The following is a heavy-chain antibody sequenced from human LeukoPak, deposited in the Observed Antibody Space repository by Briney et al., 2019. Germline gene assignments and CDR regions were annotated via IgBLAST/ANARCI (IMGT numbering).Heavy chain of an antibody. V-gene: IGHV3-11*03. CDR2: ISSSSSYT. Sequence: PGGSLRLSCAASGFTFSDYYMSWIRQAPGKGLEWVSYISSSSSYTNYADSVKGRFTISRDDAKNSLYLQMNSLRAEDTAVYYCARSLTYCGGDCYSGDFDYWGQGTLVTVSS. J-gene: IGHJ4*02. CDR1: GFTFSDYY. CDR3: ARSLTYCGGDCYSGDFDY. D-gene: IGHD2-21*02.